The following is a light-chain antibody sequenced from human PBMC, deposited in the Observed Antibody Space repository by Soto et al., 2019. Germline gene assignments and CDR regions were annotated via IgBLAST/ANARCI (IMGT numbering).Light chain of an antibody. CDR2: DAS. CDR3: QQYNSYST. CDR1: QSISSW. V-gene: IGKV1-5*01. Sequence: DIQMTQSASTLSASVGDRATITCRASQSISSWLAWYQQKPGKAPKLLIYDASSLESGVPSRFSGSGSGTEFTLTISSLQPDDFATYYCQQYNSYSTFGQGTKVDIK. J-gene: IGKJ1*01.